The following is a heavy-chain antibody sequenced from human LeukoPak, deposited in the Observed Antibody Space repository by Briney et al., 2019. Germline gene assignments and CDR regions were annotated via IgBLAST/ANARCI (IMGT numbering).Heavy chain of an antibody. D-gene: IGHD3/OR15-3a*01. CDR1: GFRVSDYY. Sequence: QPGGSLRLSCAVSGFRVSDYYMSWVRPAPGKGLEWVGLIRDSGEAFYADFVRGRFAISRDESENTLYLQMNSLRVEDTAVYFCARDRAALQDWVEFDPWGQGTPVIVSS. V-gene: IGHV3-66*03. CDR2: IRDSGEA. CDR3: ARDRAALQDWVEFDP. J-gene: IGHJ5*02.